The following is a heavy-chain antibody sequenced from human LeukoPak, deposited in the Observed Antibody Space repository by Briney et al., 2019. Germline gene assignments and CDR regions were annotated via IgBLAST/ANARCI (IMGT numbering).Heavy chain of an antibody. CDR2: IYPGDSDT. V-gene: IGHV5-51*01. CDR1: GYSFTSYW. J-gene: IGHJ3*02. Sequence: GESLKISCKGSGYSFTSYWIGWVRQMPGKGLEWMGIIYPGDSDTRYSPSFQGQVTISADKSISTAYLQWSSLKASDTAMYYCARQKGTMIVVVTHDAFDIWGQGTMVTVSS. D-gene: IGHD3-22*01. CDR3: ARQKGTMIVVVTHDAFDI.